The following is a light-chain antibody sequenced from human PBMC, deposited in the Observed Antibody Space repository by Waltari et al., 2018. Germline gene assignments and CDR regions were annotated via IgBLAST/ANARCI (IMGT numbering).Light chain of an antibody. J-gene: IGLJ2*01. CDR1: SSNIGNNY. CDR3: GTWDNSLSAVI. V-gene: IGLV1-51*01. CDR2: DNN. Sequence: SVLTQPPSVSAAPGQKVTISCSGSSSNIGNNYVSWYQQVPGTAPKLLIYDNNKRPSRIPDRFSGSKSGTSATLGITGLQTGDEADYYCGTWDNSLSAVIFGGGTKLTVL.